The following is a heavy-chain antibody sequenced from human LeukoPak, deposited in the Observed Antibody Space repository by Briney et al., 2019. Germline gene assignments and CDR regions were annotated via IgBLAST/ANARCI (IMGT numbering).Heavy chain of an antibody. CDR3: APSDSSGYSFDY. CDR2: ISSSSSYI. D-gene: IGHD3-22*01. V-gene: IGHV3-21*01. Sequence: GGSLRLSCAVSGFTFSSYSMNLVRQAPGKGLEWVSSISSSSSYIYYADSVKGRFTISRDNAKNSLYLQMNSLRAEDTAVYYCAPSDSSGYSFDYWGQGTLVTVSS. CDR1: GFTFSSYS. J-gene: IGHJ4*02.